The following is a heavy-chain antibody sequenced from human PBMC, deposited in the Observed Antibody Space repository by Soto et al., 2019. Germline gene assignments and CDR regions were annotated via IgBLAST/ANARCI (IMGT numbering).Heavy chain of an antibody. D-gene: IGHD4-17*01. CDR2: ISYDGSNK. CDR3: ARTPSHGYGDSPFDY. CDR1: GFTFSSYA. V-gene: IGHV3-30-3*01. J-gene: IGHJ4*02. Sequence: ESGGGVVPPGRSLRLSCAASGFTFSSYAMHWVRQAPGKGLEWVAVISYDGSNKYYADSVKGRFTISRDNSKNTLYLQMNSLRAEDTAMYYCARTPSHGYGDSPFDYWGQGTLVTVSS.